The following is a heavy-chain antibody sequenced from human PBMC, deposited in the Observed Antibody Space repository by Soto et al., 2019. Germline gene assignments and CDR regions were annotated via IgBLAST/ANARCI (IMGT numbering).Heavy chain of an antibody. V-gene: IGHV4-31*03. CDR1: GGSISSGGYY. Sequence: QVQLQESGPGLVKPSQTLSLTCTVYGGSISSGGYYWSWIRQHPGKGLAWIGYIYYSGSTYYNPSLKSRVTISVDTSKNQFSLKLSSVTAADTAVYYCARDSSWSYPTFDYWGQGTLVTVSS. D-gene: IGHD1-26*01. J-gene: IGHJ4*02. CDR2: IYYSGST. CDR3: ARDSSWSYPTFDY.